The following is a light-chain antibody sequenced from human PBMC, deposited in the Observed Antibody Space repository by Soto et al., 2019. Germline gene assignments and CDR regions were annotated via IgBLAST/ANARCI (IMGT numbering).Light chain of an antibody. J-gene: IGKJ1*01. CDR3: QQRHNSWT. CDR1: QSVSSSY. V-gene: IGKV3D-20*02. CDR2: GAS. Sequence: EIVLTQSPGTLSLSPGERATLSCRASQSVSSSYLAWYQQKPGQAPRLLIYGASSRATGIPDRFSGSGSGTDFTLTISSLEPEDFALYYCQQRHNSWTFGQGTKVDIK.